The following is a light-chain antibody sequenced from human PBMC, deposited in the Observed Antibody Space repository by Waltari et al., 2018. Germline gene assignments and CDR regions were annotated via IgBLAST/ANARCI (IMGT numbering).Light chain of an antibody. CDR2: WAS. V-gene: IGKV4-1*01. Sequence: DIVMTQSPDSLAVSLGERATINCKSSQSLFYSSNSKNYLAWYQQKPGHSPKLLIYWASTRESGVPDRFSGSGSGTDFTLTIGTLQAEYVAVYYCHQYYSLFTFGPGTKVDIK. CDR3: HQYYSLFT. CDR1: QSLFYSSNSKNY. J-gene: IGKJ3*01.